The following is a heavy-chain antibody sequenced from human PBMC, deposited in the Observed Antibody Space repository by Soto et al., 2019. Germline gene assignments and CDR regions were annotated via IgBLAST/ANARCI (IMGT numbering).Heavy chain of an antibody. CDR1: GFTFSSYD. D-gene: IGHD3-22*01. CDR3: AKDAPGSGWLSDY. Sequence: EVQLVESGGGLVQPGGSLRLSCAASGFTFSSYDMHWVRQATGKGLEWVSAIGTAGDPYYPGSVKGRFTISRENAKNSLYLQMNSLRAGDTAVYYCAKDAPGSGWLSDYWGQGTLVTVSS. CDR2: IGTAGDP. J-gene: IGHJ4*02. V-gene: IGHV3-13*05.